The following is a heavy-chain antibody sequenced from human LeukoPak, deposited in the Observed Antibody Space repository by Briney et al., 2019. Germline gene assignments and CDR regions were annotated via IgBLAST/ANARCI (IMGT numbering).Heavy chain of an antibody. J-gene: IGHJ6*03. V-gene: IGHV1-69*05. CDR1: GGTFSSYA. Sequence: ASVKVSCKASGGTFSSYAISWVRQAPGQGLEWMGGIIPIFGTATYAQKFQGRVTITTDESTSTAYMELSSLRSEDTAVYYCAINGGIFYYYYMDVWGKGTTVTVSS. D-gene: IGHD4-23*01. CDR2: IIPIFGTA. CDR3: AINGGIFYYYYMDV.